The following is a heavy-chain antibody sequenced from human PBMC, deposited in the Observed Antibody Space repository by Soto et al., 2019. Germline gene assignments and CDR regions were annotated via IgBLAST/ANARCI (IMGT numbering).Heavy chain of an antibody. V-gene: IGHV1-69*02. CDR2: IIPILGIA. CDR3: AIDYDYIWGSLGRLDY. CDR1: GGTFSSYT. D-gene: IGHD3-16*01. Sequence: QVQLVQSGAEVKKPGSSVKVSCKASGGTFSSYTISWVRQAPGQGLEWMGRIIPILGIANYAQKFQGRVTITADKSTSTAYMELSSLRSEDTAVYYCAIDYDYIWGSLGRLDYWGQGTLVTVSS. J-gene: IGHJ4*02.